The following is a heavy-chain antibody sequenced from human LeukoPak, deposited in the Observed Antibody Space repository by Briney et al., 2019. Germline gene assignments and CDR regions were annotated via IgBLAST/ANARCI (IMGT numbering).Heavy chain of an antibody. D-gene: IGHD4-17*01. CDR1: GFTFSGSA. V-gene: IGHV3-73*01. CDR3: TRPRHDYGDYGSWYFDL. Sequence: GGPLRLSCAASGFTFSGSAMHWVRQASGKGLEWVGRIRSKANSYATAYAASVKGRFTISRDDSKNTAYLQMNSLKTEDTAVYYCTRPRHDYGDYGSWYFDLWGRGTLVTVSS. CDR2: IRSKANSYAT. J-gene: IGHJ2*01.